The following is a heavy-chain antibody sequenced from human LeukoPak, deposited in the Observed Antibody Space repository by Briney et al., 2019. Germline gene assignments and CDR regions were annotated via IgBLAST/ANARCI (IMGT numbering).Heavy chain of an antibody. J-gene: IGHJ5*02. Sequence: GGSLRLSCAASGFTFSSYWMHWVRQAPGKGLVWVSRISSDGSSTSYADSVKGRFTISRDNAKNTLYLQMNSLRAEDTAVYYCARVAGYSSGWYAQDNWFDPWGQGTLVTVSS. V-gene: IGHV3-74*01. CDR1: GFTFSSYW. D-gene: IGHD6-19*01. CDR3: ARVAGYSSGWYAQDNWFDP. CDR2: ISSDGSST.